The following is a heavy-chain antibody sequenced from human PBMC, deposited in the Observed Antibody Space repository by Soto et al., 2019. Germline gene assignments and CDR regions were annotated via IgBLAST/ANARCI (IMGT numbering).Heavy chain of an antibody. Sequence: PGRSLRLSCAASGFTFSSYGMHWVRQAPGKGLEWVAVIWYDGSNKYYADSVKGRFTISRDNSKNTLYLQMNSLRAEDTAVYYCERRPSRARWFGEFVYWGQGTLVTVSS. CDR1: GFTFSSYG. V-gene: IGHV3-33*01. CDR2: IWYDGSNK. D-gene: IGHD3-10*01. CDR3: ERRPSRARWFGEFVY. J-gene: IGHJ4*02.